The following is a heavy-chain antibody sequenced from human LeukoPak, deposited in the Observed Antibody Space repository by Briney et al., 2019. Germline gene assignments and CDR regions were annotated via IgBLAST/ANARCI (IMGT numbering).Heavy chain of an antibody. J-gene: IGHJ4*02. V-gene: IGHV4-34*01. CDR3: ARISTYYYDS. Sequence: PSETLSLTCAVYGGSFSGYYWSWIRQPPGKGLEWIGEINHSGSTNYNPSLKSRVTISVDTSKNQFSLKLSSVTAADTAVYYCARISTYYYDSWGQGTLVTVSS. CDR1: GGSFSGYY. CDR2: INHSGST. D-gene: IGHD3-22*01.